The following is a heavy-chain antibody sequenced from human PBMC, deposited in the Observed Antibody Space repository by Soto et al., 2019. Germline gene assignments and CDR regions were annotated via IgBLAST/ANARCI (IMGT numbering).Heavy chain of an antibody. CDR2: INAGNGNT. Sequence: ASVKVSCKASGYTFTSYAMHWVRQAPGQRLEWMGWINAGNGNTKYSQKFQGRVTITRDTSASTAYMELSSLRSEDTAVYYCARVRPYILTGWSPDAFDIWGQGTMVT. J-gene: IGHJ3*02. V-gene: IGHV1-3*01. CDR1: GYTFTSYA. CDR3: ARVRPYILTGWSPDAFDI. D-gene: IGHD3-9*01.